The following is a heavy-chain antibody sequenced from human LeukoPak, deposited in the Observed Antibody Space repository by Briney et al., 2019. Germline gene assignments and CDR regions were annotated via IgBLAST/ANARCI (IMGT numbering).Heavy chain of an antibody. V-gene: IGHV4-39*07. CDR3: ARIHYYGSGSSWYYFDY. CDR1: GGSISSSSYY. CDR2: IYYSGST. J-gene: IGHJ4*02. Sequence: SETLSLTCTVSGGSISSSSYYWGWIRQPPGKGLEWIGSIYYSGSTYYNPSLKSRVTISVDTSKNQFSLKLSSVTAADTAVYYCARIHYYGSGSSWYYFDYWGQGTLVTVSS. D-gene: IGHD3-10*01.